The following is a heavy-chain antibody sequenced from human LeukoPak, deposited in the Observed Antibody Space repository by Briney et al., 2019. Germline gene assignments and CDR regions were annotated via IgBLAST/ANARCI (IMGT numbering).Heavy chain of an antibody. J-gene: IGHJ4*02. CDR3: ARRAGAYSHPYDY. Sequence: GGTLRLSCAASAFTFGSYGMNWVRQAPGKGLEWVSGISGTGDSTYYADSVRGRFTISRDNSKNTLYLQMNSLRAEDTAVYYCARRAGAYSHPYDYWGQGTLVTVSS. V-gene: IGHV3-23*01. D-gene: IGHD4/OR15-4a*01. CDR1: AFTFGSYG. CDR2: ISGTGDST.